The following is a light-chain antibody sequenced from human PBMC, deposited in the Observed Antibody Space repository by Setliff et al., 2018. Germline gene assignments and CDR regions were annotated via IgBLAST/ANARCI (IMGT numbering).Light chain of an antibody. J-gene: IGLJ1*01. CDR1: SSDVGGYNY. Sequence: QSVLTQPPSASGSPGQSVTISCTGTSSDVGGYNYVSWYQQHPGKAPKLMIYEVSKRPSGVPDRFSGSKSGNTASLTVSGLQAEGEADYYCSSYAGSNTPYVFGTGTKV. CDR2: EVS. V-gene: IGLV2-8*01. CDR3: SSYAGSNTPYV.